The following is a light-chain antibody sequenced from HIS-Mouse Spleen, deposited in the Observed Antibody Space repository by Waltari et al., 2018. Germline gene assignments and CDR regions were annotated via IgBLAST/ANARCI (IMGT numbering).Light chain of an antibody. V-gene: IGLV2-14*03. J-gene: IGLJ2*01. CDR2: DVS. CDR3: SSYTSSSFNVV. Sequence: QSALTQPASVSGSPGQSITISCTGTSSDVGGYNYVSWYQQHPGNAPKLMIYDVSNRPSGVSNRFSGSKSGNTASLTISGLQAEDEADYYCSSYTSSSFNVVFGGGTKLTVL. CDR1: SSDVGGYNY.